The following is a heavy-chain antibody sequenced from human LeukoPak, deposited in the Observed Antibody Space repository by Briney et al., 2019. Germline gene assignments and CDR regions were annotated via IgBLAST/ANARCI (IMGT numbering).Heavy chain of an antibody. J-gene: IGHJ4*02. V-gene: IGHV4-34*01. CDR3: AIYGDYSNFDD. CDR2: INHSGST. Sequence: SETLSLTCAVYGGSFSGYYWSWIRQPPGKGLEWIGEINHSGSTNYNPSLKSRVTISVDTSKNQFSLKLSSVTAADTAVYYCAIYGDYSNFDDWGQGTLVTVSS. CDR1: GGSFSGYY. D-gene: IGHD4-17*01.